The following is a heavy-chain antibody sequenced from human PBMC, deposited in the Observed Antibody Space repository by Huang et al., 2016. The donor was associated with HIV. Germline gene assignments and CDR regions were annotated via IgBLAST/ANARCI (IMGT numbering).Heavy chain of an antibody. CDR2: IMTIFGTA. CDR1: GGTFSSYA. Sequence: QVQLVQSGAEVKQPGSSVKVSCKASGGTFSSYAISWVRQAPGQGLEWMGGIMTIFGTANYAQKFEGRVTITADESTSTAYMELSSLRSEDTAVYYCARARGYYDSSVSYYFDYWGQGTLVTVSS. CDR3: ARARGYYDSSVSYYFDY. J-gene: IGHJ4*02. D-gene: IGHD3-22*01. V-gene: IGHV1-69*13.